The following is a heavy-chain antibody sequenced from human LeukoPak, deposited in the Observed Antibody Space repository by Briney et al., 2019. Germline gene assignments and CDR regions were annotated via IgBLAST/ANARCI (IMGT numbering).Heavy chain of an antibody. D-gene: IGHD3-10*01. V-gene: IGHV1-2*02. CDR3: AREFGYYYGSGSQFDY. CDR1: GYTFTDYY. Sequence: ASVKVSCKASGYTFTDYYIHWVRQAPGQGLEWMGWINPNSGGTNYAQKFQGRVTMTRDTSISTAYMELSRLRSDDTAVYYCAREFGYYYGSGSQFDYWGQGTLVTVSS. J-gene: IGHJ4*02. CDR2: INPNSGGT.